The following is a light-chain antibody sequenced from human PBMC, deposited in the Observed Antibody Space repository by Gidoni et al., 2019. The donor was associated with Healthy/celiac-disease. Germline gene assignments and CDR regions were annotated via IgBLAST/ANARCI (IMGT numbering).Light chain of an antibody. V-gene: IGKV3-20*01. CDR2: GAS. J-gene: IGKJ2*01. Sequence: EIVLTQSPGTLSLSPGERATLSCRASQSVTSSYLAWYQQKPGQAPRLLIYGASSRATGIPDRFSGSGSGTDFTLTISRLEPEDFAVYYCQQYGRSPYTFXQXTKLEIK. CDR1: QSVTSSY. CDR3: QQYGRSPYT.